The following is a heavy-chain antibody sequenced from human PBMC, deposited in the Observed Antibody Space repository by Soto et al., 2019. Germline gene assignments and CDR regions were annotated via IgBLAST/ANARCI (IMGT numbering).Heavy chain of an antibody. Sequence: SETLSLTCTVSGGSVRSSTYYWGWIRQSPGKGLEWIGSIYYSGSTHNNPSLKSRVTMSVDTYTNQFSLKLMSVTAADTAIYYCTRHEGGAAAGFDSWGQGTLVTVSS. V-gene: IGHV4-39*01. CDR2: IYYSGST. J-gene: IGHJ4*02. CDR3: TRHEGGAAAGFDS. D-gene: IGHD6-13*01. CDR1: GGSVRSSTYY.